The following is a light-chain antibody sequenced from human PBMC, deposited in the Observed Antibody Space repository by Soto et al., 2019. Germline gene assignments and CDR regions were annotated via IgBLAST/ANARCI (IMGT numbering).Light chain of an antibody. V-gene: IGKV1-39*01. Sequence: DIQMTQSPSSLSASVGDRVSITCRASQTIITYLNWYQQKPGKAPKLLISAASNLQSGVPSRFSGSGSETEFTLTISSVQPEDFATYYWQQSYSTPRTFGQGTKLESK. CDR2: AAS. J-gene: IGKJ2*01. CDR1: QTIITY. CDR3: QQSYSTPRT.